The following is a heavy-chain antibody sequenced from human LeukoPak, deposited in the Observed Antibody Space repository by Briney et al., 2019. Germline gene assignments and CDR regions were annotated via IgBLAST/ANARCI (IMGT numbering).Heavy chain of an antibody. V-gene: IGHV1-69*13. Sequence: SVTVSCKASGGTFSSYAISWVRQAPGQGLEWMGGIIPIFGTANYAQKFQGRVTITADESTSTAYMELSSLRSEDTAVYYCAICQRNYYDSSGYFYWGQGTLVTVSS. CDR3: AICQRNYYDSSGYFY. CDR2: IIPIFGTA. J-gene: IGHJ4*02. D-gene: IGHD3-22*01. CDR1: GGTFSSYA.